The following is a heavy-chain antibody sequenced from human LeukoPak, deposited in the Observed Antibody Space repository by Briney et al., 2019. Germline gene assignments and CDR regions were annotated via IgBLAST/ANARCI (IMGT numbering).Heavy chain of an antibody. CDR3: ARPYSSSSTWFDP. J-gene: IGHJ3*01. V-gene: IGHV4-39*01. Sequence: SETLSLTCTVSGGSITSDGFHWGWVRQPPGKGLEWIGVIYYNGNTYYSVSLKSRVTISVDTFKRQFSLKLGSVTAADTAVYYCARPYSSSSTWFDPWGQGTMVTVSS. CDR1: GGSITSDGFH. CDR2: IYYNGNT. D-gene: IGHD6-6*01.